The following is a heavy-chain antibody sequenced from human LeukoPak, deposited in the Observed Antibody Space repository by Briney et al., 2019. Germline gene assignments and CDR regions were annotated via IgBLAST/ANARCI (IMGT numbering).Heavy chain of an antibody. CDR1: GYTFTGYY. D-gene: IGHD3-16*01. CDR3: ASNMITFGGVRAFDI. Sequence: RASVKVSCKAAGYTFTGYYMHSVRQAPGQGVEWMGWINPNSGGTNYAQKFQGRVTMTRDTSISTAYMELSRLRSDDTAVYYCASNMITFGGVRAFDIWGQGTMVTVSS. J-gene: IGHJ3*02. V-gene: IGHV1-2*02. CDR2: INPNSGGT.